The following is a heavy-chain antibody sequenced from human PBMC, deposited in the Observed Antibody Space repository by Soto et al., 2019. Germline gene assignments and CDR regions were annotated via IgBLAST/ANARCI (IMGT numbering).Heavy chain of an antibody. CDR3: ARRRYGMDV. V-gene: IGHV4-59*08. Sequence: SETLSLTCTVSGGSISSYYWSWIRQPPGKGLEWIGYIYYSGSTYYNPSLKSRVTISVDTSKNQFSLKLSSVTAADTAVYYCARRRYGMDVWGQGTTVTVSS. J-gene: IGHJ6*02. CDR2: IYYSGST. CDR1: GGSISSYY.